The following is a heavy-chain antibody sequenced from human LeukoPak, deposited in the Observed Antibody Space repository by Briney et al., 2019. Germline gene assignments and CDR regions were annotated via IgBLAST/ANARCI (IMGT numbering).Heavy chain of an antibody. CDR2: IKQDGSEK. J-gene: IGHJ3*02. D-gene: IGHD3-10*01. CDR1: GLTFSSYW. CDR3: ARNTYYYGSGSYAFDI. V-gene: IGHV3-7*01. Sequence: GGSLRLSCAASGLTFSSYWMSWVRQAPGKGLDWVANIKQDGSEKYYVDSVKGRFTISRDNAKNSLYLQMNSLRVEDTAVYYCARNTYYYGSGSYAFDIWGQGTMVTVSS.